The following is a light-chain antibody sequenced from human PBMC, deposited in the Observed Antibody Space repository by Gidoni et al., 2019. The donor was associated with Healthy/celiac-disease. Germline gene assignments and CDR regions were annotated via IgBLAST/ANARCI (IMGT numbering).Light chain of an antibody. CDR3: QQSYSTPPT. CDR2: AAS. J-gene: IGKJ1*01. Sequence: DIQMTQSPSSLSASVGDRVTITCRARQSISSYLNWYQQKPGKAPKLLIYAASSLQSGVPTRPSGSGSRTDFTLTSSSLQPEDFATYYCQQSYSTPPTFGQGTKVEIK. CDR1: QSISSY. V-gene: IGKV1-39*01.